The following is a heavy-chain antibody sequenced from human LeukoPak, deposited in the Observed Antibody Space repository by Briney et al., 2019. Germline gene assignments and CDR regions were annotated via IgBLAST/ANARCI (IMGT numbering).Heavy chain of an antibody. D-gene: IGHD3-22*01. J-gene: IGHJ3*02. CDR2: IYSGGST. CDR3: ARAPFTYDSSGDSFDI. CDR1: GFTVRSNY. V-gene: IGHV3-66*01. Sequence: GGSLRLSCAASGFTVRSNYMSWVRQAPGKGLEWVSVIYSGGSTYYADSVKGRFTVSRDNSKNTLYLQMNSLRAEDTAVYYCARAPFTYDSSGDSFDIWGQGTMVTVSS.